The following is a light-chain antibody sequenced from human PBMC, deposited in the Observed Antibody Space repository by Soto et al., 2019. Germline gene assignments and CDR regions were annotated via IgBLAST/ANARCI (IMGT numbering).Light chain of an antibody. CDR2: WAS. CDR1: QXVLYNSNNKNY. J-gene: IGKJ1*01. V-gene: IGKV4-1*01. Sequence: DIVLTQSPDSLAVSLVERATINXXSNQXVLYNSNNKNYLAWYQQKPGQPPKXXIYWASTRESGVPDRFSGSGSGTEFTLTISSLQSEDFAVYYCQQYKNWPRTFGQGTKVDIK. CDR3: QQYKNWPRT.